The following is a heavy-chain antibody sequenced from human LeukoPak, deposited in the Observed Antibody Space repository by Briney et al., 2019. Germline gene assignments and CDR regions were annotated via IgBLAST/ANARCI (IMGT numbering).Heavy chain of an antibody. CDR1: GFTFGDYA. CDR3: AREGHDYGDYVGY. J-gene: IGHJ4*02. CDR2: ISSSSSYI. Sequence: GGSLRLSCTASGFTFGDYAMTWVRQAPGKGLEWVSSISSSSSYIYYADSVKGRFTISRDNAKNSLYLQMNSLRAEDTAVYYCAREGHDYGDYVGYWGQGTLVTVPS. D-gene: IGHD4-17*01. V-gene: IGHV3-21*01.